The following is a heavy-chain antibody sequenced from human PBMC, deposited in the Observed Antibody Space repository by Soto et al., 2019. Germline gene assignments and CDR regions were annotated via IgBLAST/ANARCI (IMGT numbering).Heavy chain of an antibody. CDR3: ARDGGYCISTCCYSDYFDY. CDR1: GYTFTSYG. CDR2: ISAYNGNT. J-gene: IGHJ4*02. Sequence: QVQLVQSGAEVKKPGASVKVSCKASGYTFTSYGISWVRQAPGQGLEWMGWISAYNGNTNYAQKLQGRVTMTTDTPTSTAYMELRSLRSDDTAVYYCARDGGYCISTCCYSDYFDYWGQGTLVTVSS. D-gene: IGHD2-2*01. V-gene: IGHV1-18*01.